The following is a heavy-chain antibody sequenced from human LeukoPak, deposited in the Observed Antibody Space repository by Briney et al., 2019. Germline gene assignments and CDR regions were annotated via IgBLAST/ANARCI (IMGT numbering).Heavy chain of an antibody. CDR1: GGSISSGGYS. CDR3: ARRPPNSGSYYGPSGLDY. CDR2: INHSGTT. J-gene: IGHJ4*02. D-gene: IGHD1-26*01. V-gene: IGHV4-34*01. Sequence: SETLSLTCAVSGGSISSGGYSWSWIRQPPGKGLEWIGEINHSGTTKYNPSLKSRVTISVDTSKNQFSLKLGSVTAADTSVYYCARRPPNSGSYYGPSGLDYWGQGTLVTVSS.